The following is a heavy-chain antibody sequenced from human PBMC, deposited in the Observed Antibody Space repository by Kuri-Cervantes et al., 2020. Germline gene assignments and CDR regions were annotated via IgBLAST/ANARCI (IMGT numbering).Heavy chain of an antibody. CDR1: GGSISSYY. D-gene: IGHD3-22*01. CDR3: ARRGAYYYDSSGYR. CDR2: IYTSGST. V-gene: IGHV4-4*07. Sequence: SETLSPTCTVSGGSISSYYWSWIRQPAGKGLEWIGRIYTSGSTYYNPSLKSRVTISVDTSKNQFSLKLSSVPAADTAVYYCARRGAYYYDSSGYRWGQGTLVTVSS. J-gene: IGHJ4*02.